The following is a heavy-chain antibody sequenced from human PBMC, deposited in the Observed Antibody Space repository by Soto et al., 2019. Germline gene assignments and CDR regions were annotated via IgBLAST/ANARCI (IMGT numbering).Heavy chain of an antibody. J-gene: IGHJ4*02. D-gene: IGHD6-13*01. V-gene: IGHV4-39*01. CDR1: GGARSSSGNH. Sequence: SETLSLTGTVSGGARSSSGNHGGWILQPPGKGLEWIGSIYYSGSTYYNPSLKSRVTISVDTSKNQFSLKLSSVTAADTAVYYCARRGSSSWYGYWGQGTLVTVS. CDR3: ARRGSSSWYGY. CDR2: IYYSGST.